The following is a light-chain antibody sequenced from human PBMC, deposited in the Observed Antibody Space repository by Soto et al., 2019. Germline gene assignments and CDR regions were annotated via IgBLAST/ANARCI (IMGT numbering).Light chain of an antibody. CDR2: TAS. CDR3: QKYNSAPWT. CDR1: QDIRDY. J-gene: IGKJ1*01. Sequence: DIEMTQSPSSLSASVGDRVTITCRAGQDIRDYLAWYQQKPGKVPKLLMYTASTLQPGVPSRFSGSGSGTDFTLTIGSLQPEDVATYYCQKYNSAPWTFGQGTRIEIK. V-gene: IGKV1-27*01.